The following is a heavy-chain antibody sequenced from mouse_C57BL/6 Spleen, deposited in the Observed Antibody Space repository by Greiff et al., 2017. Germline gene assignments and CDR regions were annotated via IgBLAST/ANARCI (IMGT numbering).Heavy chain of an antibody. V-gene: IGHV1-82*01. Sequence: VTLQESGPELVKPGASVKISCKASGYAFSSSWMNWVKQRPGKGLEWIGRIYPGDGDTNYNGKFKGKATLTADKSSSTAYMQLSSLTSEDSAVYFCAKEKYGNYDYWGQGTTLTVSS. J-gene: IGHJ2*01. D-gene: IGHD2-10*02. CDR3: AKEKYGNYDY. CDR1: GYAFSSSW. CDR2: IYPGDGDT.